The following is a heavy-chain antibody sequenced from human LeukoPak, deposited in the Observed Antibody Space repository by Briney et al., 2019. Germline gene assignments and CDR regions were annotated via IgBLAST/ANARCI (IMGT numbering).Heavy chain of an antibody. J-gene: IGHJ3*02. Sequence: SETLSLTCTVSGYSISSGYYWGWIRQPPGKGLEWIGNIYHSGRTYYNPSLKSRVTISVDTSKNQFSLKLSSVTATDTAVFYCARILGAYCSGGSCPDAFDIWGQGTMVTVSS. V-gene: IGHV4-38-2*02. CDR2: IYHSGRT. D-gene: IGHD2-15*01. CDR1: GYSISSGYY. CDR3: ARILGAYCSGGSCPDAFDI.